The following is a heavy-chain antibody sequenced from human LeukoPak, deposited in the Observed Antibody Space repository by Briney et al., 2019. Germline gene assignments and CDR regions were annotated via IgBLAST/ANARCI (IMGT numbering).Heavy chain of an antibody. CDR1: GYTFTGYY. J-gene: IGHJ4*02. CDR2: INPNSGGT. V-gene: IGHV1-2*02. CDR3: ARDTYSGGSCYSVFNY. Sequence: ASVKVSCKASGYTFTGYYMHWVRQAPGQGLEWMGWINPNSGGTNYAQKFQGRVTMTRDTSIGTAYMELSRLRSDDTAVYYCARDTYSGGSCYSVFNYWGQGNLVTVSS. D-gene: IGHD2-15*01.